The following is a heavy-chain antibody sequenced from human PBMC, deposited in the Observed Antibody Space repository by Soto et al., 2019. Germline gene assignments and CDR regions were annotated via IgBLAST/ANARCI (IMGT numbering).Heavy chain of an antibody. J-gene: IGHJ4*02. V-gene: IGHV3-66*01. CDR2: AYNHGAT. CDR1: GFIVDSNH. D-gene: IGHD4-17*01. CDR3: ASYGGSAVGY. Sequence: DVQLVESGGGLVPPGGSLRLSCAASGFIVDSNHLNWVRQAPGKGLEWVSVAYNHGATYYADSVRGRFTIFRDKSKNPVYLQMNSLRAEDPAVYYCASYGGSAVGYWGQGALVTVSS.